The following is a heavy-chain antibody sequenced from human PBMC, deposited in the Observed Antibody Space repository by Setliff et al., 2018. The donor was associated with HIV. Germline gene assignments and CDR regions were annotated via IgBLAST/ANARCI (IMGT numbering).Heavy chain of an antibody. CDR3: ARDTGQQLVGFDI. CDR1: GVTFSNYA. J-gene: IGHJ3*02. D-gene: IGHD6-13*01. CDR2: IISIFGTA. Sequence: ASVKVSCKASGVTFSNYAISWVRQAPGQGLEWMGGIISIFGTANYAQKFQGRVTITTDESTITAYMELSSLRSEDTAVYYCARDTGQQLVGFDIWGQGTMVTVSS. V-gene: IGHV1-69*05.